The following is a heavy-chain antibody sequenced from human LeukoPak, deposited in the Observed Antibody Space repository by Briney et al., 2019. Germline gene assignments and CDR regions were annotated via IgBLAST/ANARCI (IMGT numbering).Heavy chain of an antibody. J-gene: IGHJ5*02. CDR3: AREPSGSWYFWFDP. Sequence: ASVKVSCKASGYTFTSYGISWVRQAPGQGLEWMGRIIPIFGTANYAQKFQGRVTITTDESTSTAYMELSSLRSEDTAVYYCAREPSGSWYFWFDPWGQGTLVTVSS. D-gene: IGHD6-13*01. CDR1: GYTFTSYG. V-gene: IGHV1-69*05. CDR2: IIPIFGTA.